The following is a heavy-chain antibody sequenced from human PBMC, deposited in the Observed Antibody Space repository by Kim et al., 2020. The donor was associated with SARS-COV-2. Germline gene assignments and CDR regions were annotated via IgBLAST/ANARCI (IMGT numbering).Heavy chain of an antibody. D-gene: IGHD3-10*01. V-gene: IGHV4-34*01. CDR1: GGSFSGYY. Sequence: SETLSLTCAVYGGSFSGYYWSWIRQPPGKGLEWIGEINHSGSTNYNPSLKSRVTISVDTSKNQFSLKLSSVTAADTAVYYCARGLLLWFGEFPNWFDPWGQGTLVTVSS. CDR2: INHSGST. J-gene: IGHJ5*02. CDR3: ARGLLLWFGEFPNWFDP.